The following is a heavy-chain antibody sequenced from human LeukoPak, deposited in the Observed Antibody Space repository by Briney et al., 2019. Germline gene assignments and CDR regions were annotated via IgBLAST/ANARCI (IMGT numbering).Heavy chain of an antibody. Sequence: GGSLRLSCAASGFTFSSYAMSWVRQAPGKGLEWVSAISGSGGSTYYADSVKGRFTISRGNSKNTLYLQMNSLRAEDTAVYYCAKDHGYGQQGYWGQGTLVTVSS. D-gene: IGHD5-18*01. CDR1: GFTFSSYA. V-gene: IGHV3-23*01. J-gene: IGHJ4*02. CDR2: ISGSGGST. CDR3: AKDHGYGQQGY.